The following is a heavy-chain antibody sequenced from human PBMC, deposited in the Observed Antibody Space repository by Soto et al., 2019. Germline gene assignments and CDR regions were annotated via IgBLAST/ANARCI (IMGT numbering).Heavy chain of an antibody. Sequence: GASVKVSCKASGGTFSSYAISWVRQAPGQGLEWMGGIIPIFGTANYAQKFQGRVTITADESTSTAYMELSSLRSEDTAVYYCAVIFGVVTQHYWGQGTLVTVSS. CDR1: GGTFSSYA. CDR2: IIPIFGTA. J-gene: IGHJ4*02. CDR3: AVIFGVVTQHY. V-gene: IGHV1-69*13. D-gene: IGHD3-3*01.